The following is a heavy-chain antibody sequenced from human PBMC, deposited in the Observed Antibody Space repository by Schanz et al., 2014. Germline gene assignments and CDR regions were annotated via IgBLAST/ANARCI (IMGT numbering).Heavy chain of an antibody. Sequence: QVQLVESGGGVVQPGRSLRLSCAASGFTFSNYGMHWVRQAPGKGLEWVAVIWYDGSNEYYADSVKGRFTISRDNSKNTLHLQIKSLRAEDTAVYYCAKDLPSDYYIAYWGQGTLVIVSS. D-gene: IGHD3-22*01. CDR1: GFTFSNYG. CDR3: AKDLPSDYYIAY. V-gene: IGHV3-33*06. CDR2: IWYDGSNE. J-gene: IGHJ4*02.